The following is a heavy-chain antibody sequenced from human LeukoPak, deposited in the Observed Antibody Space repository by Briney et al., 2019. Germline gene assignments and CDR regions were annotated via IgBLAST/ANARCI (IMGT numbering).Heavy chain of an antibody. V-gene: IGHV3-48*04. CDR3: AREYSISSGYHYYGMDV. D-gene: IGHD6-6*01. CDR2: ISTSSATV. CDR1: GFTFRSYS. Sequence: GGSLRLSCAASGFTFRSYSMNWVRQAPGKGLEWVSYISTSSATVYYADSVRGRFTISRDNAKNSLYLQMNSLRAEDTAVYYCAREYSISSGYHYYGMDVWGQGTTVTVSS. J-gene: IGHJ6*02.